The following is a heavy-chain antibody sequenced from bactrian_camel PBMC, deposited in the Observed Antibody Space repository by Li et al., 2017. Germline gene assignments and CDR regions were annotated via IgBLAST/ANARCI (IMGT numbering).Heavy chain of an antibody. J-gene: IGHJ4*01. Sequence: HVQLVESGGGSVQAGGSLTLSCVASGYIDKRNCMGWVRQIAGEGREGIATIYNGGGSTWYHGSVKGRFTISQDIAKNTVYPQLHNLQPEDTAIYYCAASRDQRPTRISAVLDPDTYHYWGPGTQVTVS. CDR2: IYNGGGST. CDR1: GYIDKRNC. V-gene: IGHV3S1*01. D-gene: IGHD1*01. CDR3: AASRDQRPTRISAVLDPDTYHY.